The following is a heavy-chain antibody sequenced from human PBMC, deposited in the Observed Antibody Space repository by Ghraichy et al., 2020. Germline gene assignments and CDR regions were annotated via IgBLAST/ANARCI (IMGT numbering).Heavy chain of an antibody. D-gene: IGHD2-21*02. CDR2: FDPEDGET. CDR3: ATVGIVVVTAHAFDI. V-gene: IGHV1-24*01. CDR1: GYTLTELS. J-gene: IGHJ3*02. Sequence: ASVKVSCKVSGYTLTELSMHWVRQAPGKGLEWMGGFDPEDGETIYAQKFQGRVTMTEDTSTDTAYMELSSLRSEDTAVYYCATVGIVVVTAHAFDIWGQGTMVTVSS.